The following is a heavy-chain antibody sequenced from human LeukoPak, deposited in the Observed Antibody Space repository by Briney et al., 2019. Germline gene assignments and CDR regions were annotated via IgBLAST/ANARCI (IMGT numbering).Heavy chain of an antibody. CDR3: ARQPLRHPYYMEV. CDR1: GFTFSIYE. CDR2: ISRSGSTI. J-gene: IGHJ6*03. V-gene: IGHV3-48*03. Sequence: PGGSLRLSCAASGFTFSIYEKNWVRQAPGKGLEWISYISRSGSTIYYADSVKGRFTISRDNAKNSLYLQMNSLRAEDTAVYYCARQPLRHPYYMEVWSKGTTVTVSS. D-gene: IGHD1-14*01.